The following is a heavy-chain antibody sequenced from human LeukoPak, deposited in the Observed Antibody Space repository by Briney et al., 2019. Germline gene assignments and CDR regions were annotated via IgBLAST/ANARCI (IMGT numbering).Heavy chain of an antibody. CDR1: GFTFSTYA. J-gene: IGHJ4*02. CDR2: ISRNGGYT. Sequence: GGSLRLSCAASGFTFSTYAMSWVRQAPGKGLEWVSVISRNGGYTYYADSVKGRFTVSRDTSKNTLYLQMNSLRAEGTAVYYCATTGIPSYWGQGTLVTVSS. D-gene: IGHD1-14*01. V-gene: IGHV3-23*01. CDR3: ATTGIPSY.